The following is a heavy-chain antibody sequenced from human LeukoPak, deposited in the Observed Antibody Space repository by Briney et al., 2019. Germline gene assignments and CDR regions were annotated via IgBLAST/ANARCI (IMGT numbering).Heavy chain of an antibody. Sequence: GASVKVSCKASVYTFTSYGISWVRQAPGQGLEWIGWISAYNGNTNYAQKLQGRVTMTTDTSTSTAYMELRSLRSDDTAVYYCASGAYYYDRYYFDYWGQGTLVTVSS. V-gene: IGHV1-18*01. CDR1: VYTFTSYG. D-gene: IGHD3-22*01. CDR3: ASGAYYYDRYYFDY. CDR2: ISAYNGNT. J-gene: IGHJ4*02.